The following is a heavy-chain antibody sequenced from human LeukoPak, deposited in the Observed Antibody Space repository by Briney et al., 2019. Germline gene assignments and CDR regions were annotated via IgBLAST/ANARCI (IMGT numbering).Heavy chain of an antibody. D-gene: IGHD2-2*01. CDR1: GFTFSSYS. V-gene: IGHV3-21*01. CDR3: ARGEEDIVVVPAATLPHFDY. Sequence: GGSLRLSCAASGFTFSSYSMNWVRQAPGKGLEWVSSISSSSSYIYYADSVKGRFTISRDNAKNSLYLQMNSLRAEDTAVYYCARGEEDIVVVPAATLPHFDYWGQGTLVTVSS. CDR2: ISSSSSYI. J-gene: IGHJ4*02.